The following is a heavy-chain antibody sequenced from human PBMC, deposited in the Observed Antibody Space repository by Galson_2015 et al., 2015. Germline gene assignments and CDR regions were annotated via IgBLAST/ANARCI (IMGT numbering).Heavy chain of an antibody. J-gene: IGHJ6*03. V-gene: IGHV3-48*02. Sequence: SLRLSCAASGFTFSGYNMNWVRQAPGKRLEWLSYISSSSSIIAYADSVKGRFTISRDNAKNSLYLQMNSLRDEETAVYYCAGSGDYNYYMDVWGKGTTVTVSS. CDR2: ISSSSSII. CDR1: GFTFSGYN. D-gene: IGHD3-10*01. CDR3: AGSGDYNYYMDV.